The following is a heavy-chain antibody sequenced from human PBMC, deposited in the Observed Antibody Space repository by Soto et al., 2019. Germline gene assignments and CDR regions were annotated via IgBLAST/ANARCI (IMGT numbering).Heavy chain of an antibody. V-gene: IGHV4-34*01. CDR2: INHSGST. Sequence: QVQLQQWGAGLLKPSETLSLTCAVYGGSFSGYYWSWIRQPPGKGLEWIGEINHSGSTNYNPSLKSRGTISVDTPKHQFSLKLSSVTAADPAVYYCARALIVAGADYWGQGTLVTVSS. D-gene: IGHD3-22*01. CDR3: ARALIVAGADY. J-gene: IGHJ4*02. CDR1: GGSFSGYY.